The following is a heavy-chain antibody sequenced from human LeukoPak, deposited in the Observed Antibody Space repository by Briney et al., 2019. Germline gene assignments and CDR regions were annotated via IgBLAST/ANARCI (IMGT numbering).Heavy chain of an antibody. CDR3: ARGYSGYEGADY. Sequence: GGSLRLSCAVSGISLSNYGMSWVRQAPGKGLEWVSAISGNGAITYYADSVKGRFTISRDNSKNTLFLQMNSLRADDTAVYYCARGYSGYEGADYWGQGTLVTVSS. CDR1: GISLSNYG. CDR2: ISGNGAIT. V-gene: IGHV3-23*01. D-gene: IGHD5-12*01. J-gene: IGHJ4*02.